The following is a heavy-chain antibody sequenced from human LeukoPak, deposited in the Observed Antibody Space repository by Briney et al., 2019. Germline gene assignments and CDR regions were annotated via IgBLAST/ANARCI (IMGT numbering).Heavy chain of an antibody. Sequence: GASVKASCKASGYTFTGYYMHWVRQAPGQGLEWMGWINPNSGGTNYAQKFQGRVTMTRDTSISTAYMELSRLRSDDTAVYYCARDRHYYDSSGYYDYWGQGTLVTVSS. V-gene: IGHV1-2*02. J-gene: IGHJ4*02. CDR3: ARDRHYYDSSGYYDY. D-gene: IGHD3-22*01. CDR2: INPNSGGT. CDR1: GYTFTGYY.